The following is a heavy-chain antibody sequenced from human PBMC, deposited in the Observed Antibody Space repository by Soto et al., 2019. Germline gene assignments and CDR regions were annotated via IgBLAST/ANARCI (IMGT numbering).Heavy chain of an antibody. CDR1: GYTLTELS. CDR3: ATGYGDYGNYYYYGMDV. V-gene: IGHV1-24*01. Sequence: ASVKVSCKVSGYTLTELSMHWVRQAPGKGLEWMGGFDPEDGETIYAQKFQGRVTMTEDTSTDTAYMELSSLRSEDTAVYYCATGYGDYGNYYYYGMDVWGQGTTVTVSS. D-gene: IGHD4-17*01. CDR2: FDPEDGET. J-gene: IGHJ6*02.